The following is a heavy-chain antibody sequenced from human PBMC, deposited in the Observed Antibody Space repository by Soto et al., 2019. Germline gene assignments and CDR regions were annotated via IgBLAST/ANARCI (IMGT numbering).Heavy chain of an antibody. D-gene: IGHD3-9*01. CDR3: ETHEGLTGAGQ. J-gene: IGHJ4*02. CDR1: GASIGSGGW. V-gene: IGHV4-4*02. Sequence: PSETLSLTCAVSGASIGSGGWWSWVRQPPGKGLEWIAEIFHDGNTNYSPSLKSRVTISVDKSQNQFSLNVYSVTAADTAVYYWETHEGLTGAGQWGQGTRVTVSS. CDR2: IFHDGNT.